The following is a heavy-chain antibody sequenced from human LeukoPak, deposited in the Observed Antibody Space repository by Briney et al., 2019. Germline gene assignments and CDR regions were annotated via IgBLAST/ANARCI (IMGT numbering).Heavy chain of an antibody. CDR1: GFTFSSYA. V-gene: IGHV3-23*01. D-gene: IGHD3-22*01. CDR2: ISGSGGST. Sequence: GGSLRLSCAASGFTFSSYAMSWVCQAPGKGLEWVSAISGSGGSTYYADSVKGRFTISRDNSKNTLYLQMNSLRAEDTAVYYCAKGRYYYDSSGFNWFDPWGQGTLVTVSS. CDR3: AKGRYYYDSSGFNWFDP. J-gene: IGHJ5*02.